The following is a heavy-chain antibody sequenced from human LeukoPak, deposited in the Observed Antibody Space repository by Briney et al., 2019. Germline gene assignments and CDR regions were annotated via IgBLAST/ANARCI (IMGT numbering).Heavy chain of an antibody. CDR1: GYTFTSYG. J-gene: IGHJ4*02. V-gene: IGHV1-18*04. D-gene: IGHD3-10*01. Sequence: GAPVKVSCKASGYTFTSYGISWVRQAPGQGLEWMGWISAYNGNTNYAQKLQGRVTMTTDTSTSTAYMELRSLRSDDTAVYYCARDGQYYYGSGTPDAAGFFDYWGQGTLVTVSS. CDR3: ARDGQYYYGSGTPDAAGFFDY. CDR2: ISAYNGNT.